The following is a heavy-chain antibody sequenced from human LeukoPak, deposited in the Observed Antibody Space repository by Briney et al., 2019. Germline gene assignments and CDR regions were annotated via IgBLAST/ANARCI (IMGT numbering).Heavy chain of an antibody. CDR2: IYSGGTT. CDR1: GSTVSSNY. V-gene: IGHV3-66*01. Sequence: GGSLRLSCAASGSTVSSNYMSWVRQAPGKGLEWVSVIYSGGTTYYADSVKGRFTISRDNSQNTLYLQMNSLRAEDTAVYYCASDHSNSWYPYYFDYWGQGTLVTVSS. J-gene: IGHJ4*02. D-gene: IGHD6-13*01. CDR3: ASDHSNSWYPYYFDY.